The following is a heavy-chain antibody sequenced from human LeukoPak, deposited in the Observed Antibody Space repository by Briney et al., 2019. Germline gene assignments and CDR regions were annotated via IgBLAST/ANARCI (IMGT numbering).Heavy chain of an antibody. J-gene: IGHJ4*02. CDR3: AKAAYYYDSSGYYPFDY. CDR1: GFTFSSYA. Sequence: QLGGSLRLSCAASGFTFSSYAMSWVRQAPGKGLEWVSAISGSGGSTYYADSVKGRFTISRDNSKNTLYLQMNSLRAEDTAVYYCAKAAYYYDSSGYYPFDYWGQGTLVTVSS. V-gene: IGHV3-23*01. D-gene: IGHD3-22*01. CDR2: ISGSGGST.